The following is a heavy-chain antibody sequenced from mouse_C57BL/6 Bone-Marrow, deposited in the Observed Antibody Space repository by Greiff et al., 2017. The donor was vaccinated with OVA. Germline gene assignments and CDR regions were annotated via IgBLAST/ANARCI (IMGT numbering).Heavy chain of an antibody. D-gene: IGHD2-13*01. CDR1: GFTFSSYG. Sequence: EVKLMESGGDLVKPGGSLKLSCAASGFTFSSYGMSWVRQTPDKRLEWVATISSGGSYTYYPDSVKGRFTISRDNAKNTLYLQMSSLKSEDTARYYCARHVTYYFDYWGQGTTLTVSS. CDR3: ARHVTYYFDY. V-gene: IGHV5-6*01. J-gene: IGHJ2*01. CDR2: ISSGGSYT.